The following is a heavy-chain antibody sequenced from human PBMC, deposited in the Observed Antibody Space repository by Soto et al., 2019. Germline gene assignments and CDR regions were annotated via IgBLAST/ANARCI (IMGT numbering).Heavy chain of an antibody. D-gene: IGHD3-16*01. J-gene: IGHJ4*02. CDR3: ARSYEALSHDY. Sequence: HPGGSLRLSCAASGFTFSSYWMHWVRQAPGKGLVWVSRINSDGSSINYADSVKGRFIISRDNAKNTLRLQMNSLRAEDTAVYYCARSYEALSHDYWGQGTLVTVSS. CDR2: INSDGSSI. V-gene: IGHV3-74*01. CDR1: GFTFSSYW.